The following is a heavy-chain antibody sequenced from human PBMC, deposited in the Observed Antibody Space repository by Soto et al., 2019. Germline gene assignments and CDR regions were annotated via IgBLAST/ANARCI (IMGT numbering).Heavy chain of an antibody. D-gene: IGHD5-12*01. CDR1: GFSLSTSGVG. J-gene: IGHJ4*02. CDR3: AHSGVGMEGPVPTYERTFDY. V-gene: IGHV2-5*02. Sequence: QITLKESGPTLVKPTQTLTLTCTFSGFSLSTSGVGVGWIRQPPGKALEWLALIYWDDDKRYSPSLKSRLTITKDTSKNQVVLTMTNMDPVDTATYYCAHSGVGMEGPVPTYERTFDYWGQGTLVTVSS. CDR2: IYWDDDK.